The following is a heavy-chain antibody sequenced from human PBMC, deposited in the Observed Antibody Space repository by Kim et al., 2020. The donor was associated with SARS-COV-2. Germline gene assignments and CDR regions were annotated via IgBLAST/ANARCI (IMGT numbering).Heavy chain of an antibody. J-gene: IGHJ5*02. V-gene: IGHV4-31*02. CDR3: ARISMVLLWFGAIDL. Sequence: PSLKSRVTISVDTSKNQFSLKLSSVTAADTAVYYCARISMVLLWFGAIDLWGQGTLVTVSS. D-gene: IGHD3-10*01.